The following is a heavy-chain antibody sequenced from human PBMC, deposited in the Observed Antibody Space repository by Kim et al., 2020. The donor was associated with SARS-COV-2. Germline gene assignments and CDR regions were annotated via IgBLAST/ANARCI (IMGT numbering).Heavy chain of an antibody. D-gene: IGHD6-19*01. J-gene: IGHJ6*02. CDR1: GGSISSYY. CDR3: ARGQYSEDSSGWDYYYYGMDV. V-gene: IGHV4-59*01. CDR2: IYYSGST. Sequence: SETLSLTCTVSGGSISSYYWSWIRQPPGKGLEWIGYIYYSGSTNYNPSLKSRVTISVDTSKNQFSLKLSSVTAADTAVYYCARGQYSEDSSGWDYYYYGMDVWGQGTTVTVSS.